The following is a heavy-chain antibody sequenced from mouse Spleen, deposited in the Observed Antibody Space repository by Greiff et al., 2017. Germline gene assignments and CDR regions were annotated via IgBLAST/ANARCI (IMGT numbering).Heavy chain of an antibody. J-gene: IGHJ2*01. D-gene: IGHD2-10*02. CDR3: ARSGYEGGHDY. CDR1: GYTFTSYW. Sequence: QVQLKQPGAELVRPGSSVKLSCKASGYTFTSYWMHWVKQRPIQGLEWIGNIDPSDSETHYNQKFKDKATLTVDKSSSTAYMQLSSLTSEDSAVYYCARSGYEGGHDYWGQGTTLTVSS. CDR2: IDPSDSET. V-gene: IGHV1-52*01.